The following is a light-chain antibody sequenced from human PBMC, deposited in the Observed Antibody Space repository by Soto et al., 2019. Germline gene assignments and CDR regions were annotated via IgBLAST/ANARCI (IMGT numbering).Light chain of an antibody. Sequence: QSVLTQPPSVSGAPGQRVTISCTGSSSNIGAGYDVHWYQQLPGTAHKLLIYGNSNRPSGVPDRFSGSKSGTSASLAITGLQAEDEADYYCQSYDSSLSASFGTGTKLTVL. CDR1: SSNIGAGYD. V-gene: IGLV1-40*01. CDR3: QSYDSSLSAS. J-gene: IGLJ1*01. CDR2: GNS.